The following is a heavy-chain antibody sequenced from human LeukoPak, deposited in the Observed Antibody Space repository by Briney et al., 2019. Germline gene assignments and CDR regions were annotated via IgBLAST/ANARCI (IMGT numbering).Heavy chain of an antibody. CDR1: GGSISSYY. CDR3: ARGRLGGSGSYYNVLDY. CDR2: ISYSGST. Sequence: PSQTLSLTCTVSGGSISSYYWSWIRQPPGKGLEWIGYISYSGSTNYHPSLKSRGTISVDTSRNQSSLKLSSVTAADTAVYYCARGRLGGSGSYYNVLDYWGQGTLVTVSS. J-gene: IGHJ4*02. V-gene: IGHV4-59*01. D-gene: IGHD3-10*01.